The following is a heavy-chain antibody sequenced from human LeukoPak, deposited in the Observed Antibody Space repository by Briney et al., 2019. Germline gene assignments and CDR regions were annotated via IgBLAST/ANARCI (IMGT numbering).Heavy chain of an antibody. J-gene: IGHJ4*02. Sequence: GGSLRLSCAASGFAFKNYGMHWVRQAPGKGLEGVAVISYDGSIKYYADSVKGRFTISRDNSKNTLYLQMDTLRAEDSAVYYCAKVYFDILTGYYRGPNFDYWGQGTLVTVSS. CDR3: AKVYFDILTGYYRGPNFDY. D-gene: IGHD3-9*01. CDR1: GFAFKNYG. V-gene: IGHV3-30*18. CDR2: ISYDGSIK.